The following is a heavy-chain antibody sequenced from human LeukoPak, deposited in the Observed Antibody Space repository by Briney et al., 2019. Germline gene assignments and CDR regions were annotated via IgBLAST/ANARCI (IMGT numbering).Heavy chain of an antibody. V-gene: IGHV3-33*01. CDR1: GFTFNTYG. D-gene: IGHD2-2*01. Sequence: PGGSLRLSCAASGFTFNTYGMHWVRQAPGKGLEWVALIWFGGAKKYYADSVMGRFTISRDNSKNMLYLQMNSLRAEDTAVYFCARDLNTAVGPAEHWGQGTLVTVSS. CDR2: IWFGGAKK. CDR3: ARDLNTAVGPAEH. J-gene: IGHJ1*01.